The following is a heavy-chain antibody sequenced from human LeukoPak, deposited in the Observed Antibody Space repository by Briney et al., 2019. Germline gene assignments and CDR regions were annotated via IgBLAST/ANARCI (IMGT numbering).Heavy chain of an antibody. V-gene: IGHV3-48*04. CDR2: ISSSSSTI. Sequence: PGGSLRLSCAASGFTFSSYSMNWVRQAPGKGLEWVSYISSSSSTIYYADSVKGRFTISRDNAKNSLYLQMNSLRAEDTAVYYCARDGYCDSSGYYHPDYWGQGTLVTVSS. D-gene: IGHD3-22*01. CDR1: GFTFSSYS. CDR3: ARDGYCDSSGYYHPDY. J-gene: IGHJ4*02.